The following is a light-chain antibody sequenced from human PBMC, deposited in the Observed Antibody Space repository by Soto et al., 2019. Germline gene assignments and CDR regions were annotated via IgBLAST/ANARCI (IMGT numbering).Light chain of an antibody. CDR1: PRVLYSSTNDTC. Sequence: DVVLTPSPISMSVSLGQTSTLNCKSNPRVLYSSTNDTCLAWYQQKPGQSPNLLIYRASTRECGVPYRFSGSGSGTDFTLTISSLQAEDVAVYYCQQYYINPHTFGQGTKVDIK. CDR3: QQYYINPHT. CDR2: RAS. V-gene: IGKV4-1*01. J-gene: IGKJ2*01.